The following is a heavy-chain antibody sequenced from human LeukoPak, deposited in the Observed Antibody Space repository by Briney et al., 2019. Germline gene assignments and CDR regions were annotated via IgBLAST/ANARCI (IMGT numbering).Heavy chain of an antibody. D-gene: IGHD1-1*01. V-gene: IGHV3-7*01. J-gene: IGHJ4*02. Sequence: PGGSLRLSCAASGFTFDDYGMSWVRQAPGKGLEWVATISQDGSEKFYVDSAKGRFTVSRDNAKTSLYLQMNSLRAEDTAVYYCAREANARFDYWGQGTLVTVSS. CDR2: ISQDGSEK. CDR3: AREANARFDY. CDR1: GFTFDDYG.